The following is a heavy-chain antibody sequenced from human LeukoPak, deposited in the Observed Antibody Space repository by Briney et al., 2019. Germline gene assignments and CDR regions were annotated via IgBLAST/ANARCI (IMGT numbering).Heavy chain of an antibody. V-gene: IGHV1-46*01. J-gene: IGHJ5*02. Sequence: GASVKVSCKASGYTFTNYYIHWVRQAPGQGLECRGIINPSGGSTGYAQKFQGRVTMTRDMSTSTDYMELSSLRSEDTAIYYCARDNSVGDNAWWFDPWGQGTLVTVSS. CDR3: ARDNSVGDNAWWFDP. D-gene: IGHD1-26*01. CDR2: INPSGGST. CDR1: GYTFTNYY.